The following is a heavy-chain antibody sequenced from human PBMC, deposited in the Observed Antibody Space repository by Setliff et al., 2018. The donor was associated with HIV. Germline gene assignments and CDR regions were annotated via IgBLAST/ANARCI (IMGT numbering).Heavy chain of an antibody. Sequence: PSETLSLTCSVSGVSVGSGDYYWHWIRQHPEKALEWIGYIFHSGDTYYNPSLKSRISMSVDTSKNQFSLELTSLTAADTAVYSCATRPRIAARPFDYWGQGMLVTVSS. D-gene: IGHD6-6*01. V-gene: IGHV4-31*03. CDR2: IFHSGDT. J-gene: IGHJ4*02. CDR3: ATRPRIAARPFDY. CDR1: GVSVGSGDYY.